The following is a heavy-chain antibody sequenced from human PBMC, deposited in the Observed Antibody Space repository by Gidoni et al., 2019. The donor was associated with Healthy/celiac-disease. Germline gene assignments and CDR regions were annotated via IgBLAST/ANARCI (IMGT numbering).Heavy chain of an antibody. J-gene: IGHJ4*02. Sequence: QVQLVESGGGVVKPGRSLRLSCAASGFTFSSSSMHWVRQAPGKGLEWVAVISYDGSNKYYADSVKDRFTISRDSSKNTLYLQMNSLRAEDTAVYFCAREDKGEWRNVWLLGDGNIDYWGQGTLVTVSS. CDR2: ISYDGSNK. CDR3: AREDKGEWRNVWLLGDGNIDY. D-gene: IGHD5-18*01. CDR1: GFTFSSSS. V-gene: IGHV3-30-3*01.